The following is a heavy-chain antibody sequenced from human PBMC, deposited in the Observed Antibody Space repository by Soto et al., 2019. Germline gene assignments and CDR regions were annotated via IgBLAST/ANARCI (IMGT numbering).Heavy chain of an antibody. J-gene: IGHJ5*02. CDR1: GYTFTSYD. CDR2: MNPNSGNT. Sequence: ASVKVSCKASGYTFTSYDINWVRQATGQGLEWMGWMNPNSGNTGYAQKFQGRVTMTRNTSISTAYMELSSLRSEDTAVYYCARGRGRHIVVVTAILKWGWFDPWGQGTLVTVSS. V-gene: IGHV1-8*01. CDR3: ARGRGRHIVVVTAILKWGWFDP. D-gene: IGHD2-21*02.